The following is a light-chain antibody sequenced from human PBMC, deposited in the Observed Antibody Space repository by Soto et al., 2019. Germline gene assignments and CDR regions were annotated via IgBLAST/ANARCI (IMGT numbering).Light chain of an antibody. CDR2: EGS. Sequence: QSVLTQPASVSGSPGQSITISCTGTSSDVGNYNLVSWYQQHPGKAPKLMIYEGSKRPSGVSNRFSGSKSGNTASLTVSGLQADDEAVYYCSSYTGTNNFVLFGGGTKLTVL. CDR3: SSYTGTNNFVL. CDR1: SSDVGNYNL. V-gene: IGLV2-14*02. J-gene: IGLJ2*01.